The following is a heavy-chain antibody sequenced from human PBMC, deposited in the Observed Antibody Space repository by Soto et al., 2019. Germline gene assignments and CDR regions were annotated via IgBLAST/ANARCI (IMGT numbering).Heavy chain of an antibody. J-gene: IGHJ4*02. CDR3: VSLQTSGWPGVH. CDR2: ISAYNGNT. V-gene: IGHV1-18*01. D-gene: IGHD6-25*01. CDR1: GYTFTSYG. Sequence: ASVKVSCKASGYTFTSYGISWVRQAPGQGLEWMGWISAYNGNTNYALKLQGRVTVTSDMSTRTVYMELRDLRSDDTAVYYCVSLQTSGWPGVHWGQGTLVTGSS.